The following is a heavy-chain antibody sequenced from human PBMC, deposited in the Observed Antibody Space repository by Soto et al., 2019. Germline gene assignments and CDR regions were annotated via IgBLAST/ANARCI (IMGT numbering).Heavy chain of an antibody. Sequence: SETLSLTCAVYGGSFSGYYWTWIRQPPGTGLEWIGEINHSGSTNYNPSLKSRVTISVDTSKNQFSLKLTSVTAADTAVYYCARDKISGLFDYWSQGTLDIVSS. J-gene: IGHJ4*02. V-gene: IGHV4-34*01. CDR2: INHSGST. D-gene: IGHD2-15*01. CDR1: GGSFSGYY. CDR3: ARDKISGLFDY.